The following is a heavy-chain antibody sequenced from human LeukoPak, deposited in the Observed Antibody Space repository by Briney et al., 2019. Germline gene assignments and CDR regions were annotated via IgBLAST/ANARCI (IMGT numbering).Heavy chain of an antibody. CDR2: IYPGDSDT. J-gene: IGHJ4*02. CDR1: GFRFATYW. D-gene: IGHD5-18*01. V-gene: IGHV5-51*01. CDR3: ARRAYSYDFYFDY. Sequence: GESLKISCKGSGFRFATYWIGWVRQMPGKGLEWMGIIYPGDSDTRYSPSFQGQVTISADKSISTAYLQWSSLKASDTAMYYCARRAYSYDFYFDYWGQGTLVTVSS.